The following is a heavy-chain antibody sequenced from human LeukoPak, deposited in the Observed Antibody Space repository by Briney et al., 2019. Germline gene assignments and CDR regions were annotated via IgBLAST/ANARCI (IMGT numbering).Heavy chain of an antibody. J-gene: IGHJ5*02. V-gene: IGHV3-21*01. Sequence: KPGGSLSLSCAASGFTFSSYSMNWVRQAPGKGLEWVSSISSSSSYIYYADSVKGRFTISRDNAKNSLYLQMNSLRAEDTAVYYCARDFLGIVVVPAARMGFDPWGQGTLVTVSS. D-gene: IGHD2-2*03. CDR3: ARDFLGIVVVPAARMGFDP. CDR2: ISSSSSYI. CDR1: GFTFSSYS.